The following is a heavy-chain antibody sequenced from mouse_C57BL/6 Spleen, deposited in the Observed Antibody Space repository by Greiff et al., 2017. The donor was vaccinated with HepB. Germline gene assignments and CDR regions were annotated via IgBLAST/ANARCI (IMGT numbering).Heavy chain of an antibody. Sequence: QVQLKQPGAELVKPGASVKLSCKASGYTFTSYWMQWVKQRPGQGLEWIGEIDPSDSYTNYNQKFKGKATLTVDTSSSTAYMQLSSLTSEDSAVYYCASSRAYWGQGTLVTVSA. CDR2: IDPSDSYT. V-gene: IGHV1-50*01. CDR3: ASSRAY. D-gene: IGHD3-3*01. CDR1: GYTFTSYW. J-gene: IGHJ3*01.